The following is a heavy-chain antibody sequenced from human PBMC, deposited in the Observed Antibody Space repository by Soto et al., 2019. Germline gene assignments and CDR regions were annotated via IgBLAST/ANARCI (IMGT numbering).Heavy chain of an antibody. CDR1: GYTFTSYG. V-gene: IGHV1-18*01. D-gene: IGHD2-15*01. CDR2: ISAYNGNT. CDR3: ASGGHCSGGSCYSPWFDP. J-gene: IGHJ5*02. Sequence: ASVKVSCKASGYTFTSYGISWVRQAPGQGLEWMGWISAYNGNTNYAQKLQGRVTMTTDTSTSTAYMELSSLRSEDTAVYYCASGGHCSGGSCYSPWFDPWGQGTLVTVSS.